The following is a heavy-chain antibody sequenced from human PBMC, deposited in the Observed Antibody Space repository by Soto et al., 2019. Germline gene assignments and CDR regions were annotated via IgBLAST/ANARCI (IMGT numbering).Heavy chain of an antibody. D-gene: IGHD2-15*01. Sequence: PSETLSFTCAVYGGSFSGYYWSWIRQPPGKGLEWIGEINHSGSTNYNPSLKSRVTISVDTSKNQFSLKLSSVTAADTAVYYCARSPSNCSGGSCDQPRKKYYMDAWGKGTTVTVSS. CDR1: GGSFSGYY. CDR2: INHSGST. CDR3: ARSPSNCSGGSCDQPRKKYYMDA. V-gene: IGHV4-34*01. J-gene: IGHJ6*03.